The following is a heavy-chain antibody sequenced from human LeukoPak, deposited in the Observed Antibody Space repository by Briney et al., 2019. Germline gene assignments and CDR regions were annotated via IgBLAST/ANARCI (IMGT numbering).Heavy chain of an antibody. Sequence: PGGSLRLSCAASGFTFSSYWMHWVRQAPGKGLVWVSRINSDGSSTSYADSVKGRFTISRDNAKNTLYLQMNSLRAEDTAVYYCARANDYSSGWYERPYYFDYWGQGTLVTVAS. CDR2: INSDGSST. CDR1: GFTFSSYW. J-gene: IGHJ4*02. D-gene: IGHD6-19*01. V-gene: IGHV3-74*01. CDR3: ARANDYSSGWYERPYYFDY.